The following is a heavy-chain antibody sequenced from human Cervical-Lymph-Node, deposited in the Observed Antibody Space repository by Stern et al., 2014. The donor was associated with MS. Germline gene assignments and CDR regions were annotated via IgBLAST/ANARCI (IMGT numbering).Heavy chain of an antibody. J-gene: IGHJ4*02. V-gene: IGHV3-23*04. D-gene: IGHD2-15*01. CDR3: AKEDILVASFDY. Sequence: EVQLVESGASLVKPWGSLRLSCAASGFPFSSYAISWVRQAPAQGLEWVSAISGSGDSTYSADSVKGRFPISRPHSTNTLYFQMHSLRAGDTAVYYCAKEDILVASFDYWGQGTLVTVSS. CDR1: GFPFSSYA. CDR2: ISGSGDST.